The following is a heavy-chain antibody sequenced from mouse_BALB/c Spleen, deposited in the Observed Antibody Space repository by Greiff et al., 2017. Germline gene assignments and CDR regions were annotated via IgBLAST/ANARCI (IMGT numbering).Heavy chain of an antibody. D-gene: IGHD1-1*01. CDR2: ISSGSSTI. V-gene: IGHV5-17*02. J-gene: IGHJ2*01. Sequence: EVMLVESGGGLVQPGGSRKLSCAASGFTFSSFGMHWVRQAPEKGLEWVAYISSGSSTIYYADTVKGRFTISRDNPKNTLFLQMTSLRSEDTAMYYCARGSSYGALDYWGQGTTLTVSS. CDR3: ARGSSYGALDY. CDR1: GFTFSSFG.